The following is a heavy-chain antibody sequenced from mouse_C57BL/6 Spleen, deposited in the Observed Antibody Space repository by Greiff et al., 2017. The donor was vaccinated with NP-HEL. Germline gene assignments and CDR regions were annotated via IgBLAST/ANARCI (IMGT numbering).Heavy chain of an antibody. CDR1: GYSFTDYN. Sequence: EVHLVESGPELVKPGASVKISCKASGYSFTDYNMNWVKQSNGKSLEWIGVINPNYGTTSYNQKFKGKATLTVDQSSSTAYMQLNSLTSEDSAVYYCARRDGYDWYFDVWGTGTTVTVSS. J-gene: IGHJ1*03. CDR2: INPNYGTT. CDR3: ARRDGYDWYFDV. V-gene: IGHV1-39*01. D-gene: IGHD2-2*01.